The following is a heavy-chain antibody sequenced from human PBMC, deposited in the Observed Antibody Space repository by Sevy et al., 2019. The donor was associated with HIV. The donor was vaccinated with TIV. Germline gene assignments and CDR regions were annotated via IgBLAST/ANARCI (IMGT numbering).Heavy chain of an antibody. J-gene: IGHJ6*02. CDR3: AKDFGTITGTTMLVYYYYYGMDV. D-gene: IGHD1-7*01. CDR1: GFTFSSYA. Sequence: GGSLRLSCAASGFTFSSYAMSWVRQAPGKGLEWVSAISGSGGSTYYADSVKGRFTISRDNSKNTLYLQMNSLRAEGTAVYYCAKDFGTITGTTMLVYYYYYGMDVWGQGTTVTVSS. CDR2: ISGSGGST. V-gene: IGHV3-23*01.